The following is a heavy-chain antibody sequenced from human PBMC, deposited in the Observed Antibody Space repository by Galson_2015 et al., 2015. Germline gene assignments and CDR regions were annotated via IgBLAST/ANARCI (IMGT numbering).Heavy chain of an antibody. CDR1: GGSFSGYY. CDR3: ARGYSGYDFVDY. Sequence: ETLSLTCAVYGGSFSGYYWSWIRQPPGKGLEWIGEINHSGSTNYNPSLKSRVTISVDTSKNQFSLKLSSVTAADAAVYYCARGYSGYDFVDYWGQGTLVTVSS. V-gene: IGHV4-34*01. J-gene: IGHJ4*02. D-gene: IGHD5-12*01. CDR2: INHSGST.